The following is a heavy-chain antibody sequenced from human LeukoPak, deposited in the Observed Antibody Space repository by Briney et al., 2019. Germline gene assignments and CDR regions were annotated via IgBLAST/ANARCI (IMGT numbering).Heavy chain of an antibody. V-gene: IGHV1-69*05. J-gene: IGHJ5*02. D-gene: IGHD3-10*01. CDR3: ARDSFELLWFGGGVRNWFDP. Sequence: GASVKVSCKASGGTFSSYAISWVRQAPGQGLEWMGGIIPIFGTANYAQKLQGRVTMTTDTSTSTAYMELRSLRSDDTAVYYCARDSFELLWFGGGVRNWFDPWGQGTLVTVSS. CDR1: GGTFSSYA. CDR2: IIPIFGTA.